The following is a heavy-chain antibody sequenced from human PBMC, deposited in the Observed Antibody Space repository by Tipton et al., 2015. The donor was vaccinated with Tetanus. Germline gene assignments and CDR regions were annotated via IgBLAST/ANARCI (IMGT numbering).Heavy chain of an antibody. Sequence: SLRLSCAASGFTFSDYSMNWVRQAPGKGLEWVSSISGSSNYINYADSVKGRFTISRANARNSLYLQMISLRAEDTAVYSCARGMAEASNCGGDCYSDYWGQGTLVTVSP. V-gene: IGHV3-21*01. CDR3: ARGMAEASNCGGDCYSDY. J-gene: IGHJ4*02. CDR2: ISGSSNYI. CDR1: GFTFSDYS. D-gene: IGHD2-21*02.